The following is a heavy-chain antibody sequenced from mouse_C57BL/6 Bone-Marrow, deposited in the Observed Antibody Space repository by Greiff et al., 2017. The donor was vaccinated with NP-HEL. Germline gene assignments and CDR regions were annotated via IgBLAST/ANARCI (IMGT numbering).Heavy chain of an antibody. V-gene: IGHV1-69*01. CDR1: GYTFTSYW. J-gene: IGHJ2*01. CDR3: ARSDY. Sequence: QVQLQQPGAELVMPGASVKLSCKASGYTFTSYWMHWVKQRPGQGLEWIGEINPSDSYTNYNQKFKGKSTLTVDKSSSTAYMQLSSLTSEDSAVYYCARSDYWGQGTTLTVSS. CDR2: INPSDSYT.